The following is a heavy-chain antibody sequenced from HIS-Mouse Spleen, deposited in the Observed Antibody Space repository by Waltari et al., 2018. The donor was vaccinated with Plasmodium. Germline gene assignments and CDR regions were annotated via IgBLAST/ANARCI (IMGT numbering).Heavy chain of an antibody. CDR1: GGSFSGYY. V-gene: IGHV4-34*01. CDR2: IKHSGST. J-gene: IGHJ4*02. CDR3: ARGAESSSPISVDY. D-gene: IGHD6-6*01. Sequence: QVQLQQWGAGLLKPSETLSLTCAVYGGSFSGYYWSWIRQPPGMGLEWSGEIKHSGSTNYNPYLKSRVTISVDTSKNQFSRKLGSVTAADTALYYGARGAESSSPISVDYWGQVTLVTVSS.